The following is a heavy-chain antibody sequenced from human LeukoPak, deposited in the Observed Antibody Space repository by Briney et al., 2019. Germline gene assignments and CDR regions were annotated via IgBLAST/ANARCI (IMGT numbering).Heavy chain of an antibody. CDR2: IYYSGST. D-gene: IGHD3-3*01. Sequence: PSETLSLTCTVSGGSISSSSYYWGWIRQPPGKGLEWIGSIYYSGSTYYNPSLKSRVTISVDTSKTQFSLKLTSVTAADTAVYYCASRSYYDFWRGYTNTFDYWGQGTLVTVSS. CDR1: GGSISSSSYY. CDR3: ASRSYYDFWRGYTNTFDY. J-gene: IGHJ4*02. V-gene: IGHV4-39*01.